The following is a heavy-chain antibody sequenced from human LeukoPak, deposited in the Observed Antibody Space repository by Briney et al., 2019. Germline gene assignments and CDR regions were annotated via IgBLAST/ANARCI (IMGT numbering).Heavy chain of an antibody. V-gene: IGHV1-46*01. CDR2: INPSGGST. CDR3: ASQYGDYIPCLDY. D-gene: IGHD4-17*01. CDR1: GYTFTSYY. Sequence: ASVKVSCKASGYTFTSYYMHWVRQAPGQGLEWMGIINPSGGSTSYAQKFQGRVTMTRDMSTSTVYMELSSLRSEDTAVYYCASQYGDYIPCLDYWGQGTLVTVSS. J-gene: IGHJ4*02.